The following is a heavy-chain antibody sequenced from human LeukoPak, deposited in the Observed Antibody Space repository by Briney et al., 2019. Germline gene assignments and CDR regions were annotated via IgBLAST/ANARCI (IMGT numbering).Heavy chain of an antibody. CDR3: AREESSGYYESFEY. CDR2: ISSSGTTI. V-gene: IGHV3-48*02. CDR1: GFTFRTYS. J-gene: IGHJ4*02. Sequence: GGSLRLSCAASGFTFRTYSMNWVRQAPGKGLEWVSYISSSGTTIYYADSVKGRFTISRDTAQNSLYLHMNSLRHEDTAVYYCAREESSGYYESFEYWGQGTLVTVSS. D-gene: IGHD3-22*01.